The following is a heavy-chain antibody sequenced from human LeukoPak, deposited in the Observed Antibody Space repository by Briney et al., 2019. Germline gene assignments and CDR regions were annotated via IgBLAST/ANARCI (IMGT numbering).Heavy chain of an antibody. Sequence: MSSETLSLTCTVSGGSINSGSYYWTWIRQPAGKGLEWIGRIYTSGSTNYNPSLKSRVTISVDTSKNQFSLKLSSVTAADTAVYYCARERVEGYELALDIWGQGTMVTVSS. CDR3: ARERVEGYELALDI. D-gene: IGHD5-12*01. J-gene: IGHJ3*02. CDR1: GGSINSGSYY. V-gene: IGHV4-61*02. CDR2: IYTSGST.